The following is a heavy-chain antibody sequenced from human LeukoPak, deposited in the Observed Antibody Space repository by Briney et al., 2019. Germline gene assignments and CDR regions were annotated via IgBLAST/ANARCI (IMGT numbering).Heavy chain of an antibody. CDR3: AKDLTDVAVAASN. CDR1: GFTFSSYA. D-gene: IGHD6-13*01. CDR2: ISGSGGST. Sequence: PPGGSLGLSCAASGFTFSSYAMSWVRQAPGKGLEWVSAISGSGGSTYYADSVKGRFTISRDNSKNTLYLQMNSLRAEDTAVYYCAKDLTDVAVAASNWGQGTLVTVSS. V-gene: IGHV3-23*01. J-gene: IGHJ4*02.